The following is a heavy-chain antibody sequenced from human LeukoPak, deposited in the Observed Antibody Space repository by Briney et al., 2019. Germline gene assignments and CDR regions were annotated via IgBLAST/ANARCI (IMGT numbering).Heavy chain of an antibody. D-gene: IGHD5-18*01. V-gene: IGHV3-30*02. CDR3: ARYLSGVTGYTYGRGIDY. Sequence: GGSLRLSCAASEFTFRSYGMHWVRQAPGKGLDWVALIRDDGSNKYYADSVKGRFTISRDNSRNTLYLQMNSLRTEDTAVYYCARYLSGVTGYTYGRGIDYWGQGTLVTVSS. CDR1: EFTFRSYG. J-gene: IGHJ4*02. CDR2: IRDDGSNK.